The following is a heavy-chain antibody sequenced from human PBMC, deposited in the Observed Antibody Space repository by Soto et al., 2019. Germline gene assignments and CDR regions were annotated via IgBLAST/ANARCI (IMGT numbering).Heavy chain of an antibody. V-gene: IGHV3-15*07. Sequence: EVQLVETGGGLVRPGRSLRLSCAASGVTFTYAWRNWVRQAPGKGLEWVGRIRSKTDGGTTDYAAPVKGRVTISRDDSKNTLFLQMNSLKAEDTAVYYCTTNLAAAAFDFWGQGTLVTVSS. D-gene: IGHD6-25*01. CDR1: GVTFTYAW. CDR2: IRSKTDGGTT. J-gene: IGHJ4*02. CDR3: TTNLAAAAFDF.